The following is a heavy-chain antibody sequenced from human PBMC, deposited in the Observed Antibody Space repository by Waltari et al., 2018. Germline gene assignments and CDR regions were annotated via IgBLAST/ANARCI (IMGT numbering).Heavy chain of an antibody. CDR1: GGSISSGGYY. D-gene: IGHD1-1*01. CDR3: ALSGAQGSNWFDP. V-gene: IGHV4-39*07. J-gene: IGHJ5*02. Sequence: QVQLQESGPGLVKPSQTLSLTCTVSGGSISSGGYYWGWIRQPPGKGLEWIGSIYHSGSTYYNPSLKSRVTISVDTSKNQFSLKLSSVTAADTAVYYCALSGAQGSNWFDPWGQGTLVTVSS. CDR2: IYHSGST.